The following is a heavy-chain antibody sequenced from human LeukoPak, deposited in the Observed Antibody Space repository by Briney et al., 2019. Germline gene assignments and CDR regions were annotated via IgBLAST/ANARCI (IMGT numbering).Heavy chain of an antibody. Sequence: SETLSLTCTVSGGSISSGDYYWSWIRQPPGKGLEWIGYIYYSGSTYYNPSLKSRVTISVDTSKNQFSLKLSSVTAADTAVYYCASGSVEMATTHHPLCDYWGQGTLVTVSS. D-gene: IGHD5-24*01. V-gene: IGHV4-30-4*01. CDR1: GGSISSGDYY. CDR3: ASGSVEMATTHHPLCDY. J-gene: IGHJ4*02. CDR2: IYYSGST.